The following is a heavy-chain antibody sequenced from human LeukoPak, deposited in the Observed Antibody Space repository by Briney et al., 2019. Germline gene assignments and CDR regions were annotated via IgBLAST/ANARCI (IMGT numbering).Heavy chain of an antibody. J-gene: IGHJ4*02. CDR3: ARDGGSSYSSSWSKSFDY. CDR2: ISSSSNYI. D-gene: IGHD6-13*01. V-gene: IGHV3-21*01. Sequence: PGGSLRLSCAASGFTFSSYSMNWVRQAPGKGLEWVSSISSSSNYIYYADSVKGRFTISRDNAKNSLYLQMNSLRAEDTAVYYCARDGGSSYSSSWSKSFDYWGQGTLVTVSS. CDR1: GFTFSSYS.